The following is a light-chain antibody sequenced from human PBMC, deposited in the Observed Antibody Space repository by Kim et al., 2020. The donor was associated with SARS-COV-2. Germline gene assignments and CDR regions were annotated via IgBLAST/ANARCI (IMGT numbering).Light chain of an antibody. CDR1: SSDVGGYNY. Sequence: LTQPPSASGSPGQSVTISCTGTSSDVGGYNYVSWYQQNPGKAPKLMIYEVIKRPSGVPDRFSGSKSGNTASLTVSGLQAEDEADYYCTSYAGSNNLLFGGGTQLTVL. J-gene: IGLJ2*01. CDR2: EVI. CDR3: TSYAGSNNLL. V-gene: IGLV2-8*01.